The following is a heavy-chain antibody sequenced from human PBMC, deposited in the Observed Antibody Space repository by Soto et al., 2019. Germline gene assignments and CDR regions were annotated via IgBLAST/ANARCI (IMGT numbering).Heavy chain of an antibody. D-gene: IGHD2-15*01. CDR2: IYYDGST. V-gene: IGHV4-39*02. CDR3: AKVVVAATRHTDFDS. J-gene: IGHJ4*02. CDR1: GGSINGNNYY. Sequence: ASETLSLTCTVSGGSINGNNYYWAWIRQPPGKGLAWIASIYYDGSTYYNPSLKSRVSISVDTSKNHFSLKLSSATAADTAVYYCAKVVVAATRHTDFDSWGQGTLVTVSS.